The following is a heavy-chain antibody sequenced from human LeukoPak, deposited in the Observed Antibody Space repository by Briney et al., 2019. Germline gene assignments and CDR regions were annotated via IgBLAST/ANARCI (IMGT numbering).Heavy chain of an antibody. D-gene: IGHD3-10*01. CDR3: ARVYLHMVRGVRNYYFDY. J-gene: IGHJ4*02. V-gene: IGHV1-18*04. Sequence: GASVKVSCTASGYTFTSYGISCVRQASGHGLEWMGWISTYNGNTNSTQKLQGRVTITTDTYTSTAYMELRSLRSDDAAVYYCARVYLHMVRGVRNYYFDYWGQGTLVTVSS. CDR2: ISTYNGNT. CDR1: GYTFTSYG.